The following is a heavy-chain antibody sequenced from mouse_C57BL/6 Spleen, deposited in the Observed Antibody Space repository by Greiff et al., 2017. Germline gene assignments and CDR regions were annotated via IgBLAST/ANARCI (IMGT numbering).Heavy chain of an antibody. Sequence: QVQLQQSGAELVKPGASVKLSCKASGYTFTSYWMHWVKQRPGRGLEWIGRIDPNSGGTKYNEKFKSKATLTVDKPSSTAYMQLSSLTSEDSAVYYCARSPLITTVVATDYWGQGTTLTVSS. V-gene: IGHV1-72*01. CDR1: GYTFTSYW. CDR3: ARSPLITTVVATDY. CDR2: IDPNSGGT. J-gene: IGHJ2*01. D-gene: IGHD1-1*01.